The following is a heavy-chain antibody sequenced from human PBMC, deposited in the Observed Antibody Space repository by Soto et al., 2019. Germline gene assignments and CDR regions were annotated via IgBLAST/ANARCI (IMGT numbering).Heavy chain of an antibody. D-gene: IGHD1-26*01. V-gene: IGHV1-69*01. CDR2: IIPIFGTA. Sequence: QVQLVQSGAEVKKPGSSVKVSCKASGGTFSSYAISWVRQAPGQGLEWMGGIIPIFGTANYAQKFQGRVTITADEATSTAYMELSSLRSEDTAVYYCAREIVGATQVGWFDPWGQGTLVTVSS. J-gene: IGHJ5*02. CDR1: GGTFSSYA. CDR3: AREIVGATQVGWFDP.